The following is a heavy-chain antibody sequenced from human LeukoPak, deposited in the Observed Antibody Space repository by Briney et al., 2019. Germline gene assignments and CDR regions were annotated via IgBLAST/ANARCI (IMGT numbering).Heavy chain of an antibody. V-gene: IGHV4-34*01. D-gene: IGHD1-14*01. J-gene: IGHJ6*02. CDR2: INHSGST. CDR1: GGSFSGYY. CDR3: ARGIASRITRMAYYYYGMDV. Sequence: SETLSLTCAVYGGSFSGYYWSWIRQPPGKGLEWIGEINHSGSTNYNPSLKSRVTISVDTSKNQFSLKLSSVTAAETAVYYCARGIASRITRMAYYYYGMDVWGQGTTVTVSS.